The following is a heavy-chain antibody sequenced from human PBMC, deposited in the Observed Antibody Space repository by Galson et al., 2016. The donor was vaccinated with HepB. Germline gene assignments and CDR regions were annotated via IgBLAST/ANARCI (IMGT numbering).Heavy chain of an antibody. CDR1: GYTLTDYY. D-gene: IGHD3-22*01. Sequence: SVKVSCKASGYTLTDYYIYWVRQAPEQGLEWMGIINPRTGTTNYAQKFQGRVTMTRDTSTSTVYMDLISLRSEDTAVYYCARVKPYYDSFMDVWGQGTTVTVSS. CDR3: ARVKPYYDSFMDV. CDR2: INPRTGTT. V-gene: IGHV1-46*01. J-gene: IGHJ6*02.